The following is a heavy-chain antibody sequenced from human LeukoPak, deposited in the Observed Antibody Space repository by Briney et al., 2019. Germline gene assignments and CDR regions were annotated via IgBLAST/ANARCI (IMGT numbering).Heavy chain of an antibody. J-gene: IGHJ4*02. CDR3: ARERMTTVTTSFDY. Sequence: GGSLRLSCGASGFTLSDYYMSWIRQAPGKGLEWVSYISTSGSTIYYTDSVKGRSTISRDNAKNSLYLQMNSLRAEDTAVYYCARERMTTVTTSFDYWGQGTLVTVSS. CDR1: GFTLSDYY. V-gene: IGHV3-11*04. D-gene: IGHD4-17*01. CDR2: ISTSGSTI.